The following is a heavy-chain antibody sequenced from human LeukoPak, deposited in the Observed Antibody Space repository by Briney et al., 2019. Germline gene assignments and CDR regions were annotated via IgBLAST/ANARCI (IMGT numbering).Heavy chain of an antibody. J-gene: IGHJ4*02. CDR2: IIPILGIA. D-gene: IGHD4-11*01. Sequence: SVKVSCEASGGTFSSYAISWVRQAPGQGLEWMGRIIPILGIANYAQKFQGRVTITADKSTSTAYMELSSLRSEDTAVYYCATRTTVTPKAYFDYWGQGTLVTVSS. CDR1: GGTFSSYA. V-gene: IGHV1-69*04. CDR3: ATRTTVTPKAYFDY.